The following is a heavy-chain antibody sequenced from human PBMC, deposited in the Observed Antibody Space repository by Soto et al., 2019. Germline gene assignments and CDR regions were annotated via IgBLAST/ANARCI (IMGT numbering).Heavy chain of an antibody. Sequence: EVQLVESGGGLVQPGRSLRLSCAASGFIFDDYAMHWVRQAPGKGLGWVSGISWNSGSIGYADSVKGRFTISRDNAKNSLYLQMNRLRAEDTALYYCAKDQPLSGWGYFDLWGRGTLVTVSS. J-gene: IGHJ2*01. CDR2: ISWNSGSI. CDR1: GFIFDDYA. CDR3: AKDQPLSGWGYFDL. V-gene: IGHV3-9*01. D-gene: IGHD6-19*01.